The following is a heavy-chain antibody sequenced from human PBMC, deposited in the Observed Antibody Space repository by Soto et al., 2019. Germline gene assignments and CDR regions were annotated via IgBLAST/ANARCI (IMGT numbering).Heavy chain of an antibody. Sequence: PSETLSLTCTVSGGSISSGGYYWSWIRQHPGKGLEWIGYIYYSGSTYYNPSLKSRVTISVDTSKNQFSLKLSSVTAADTAVYYCARGRSSSWLHWGQGTLVTVSS. CDR2: IYYSGST. D-gene: IGHD6-13*01. J-gene: IGHJ4*02. V-gene: IGHV4-31*03. CDR1: GGSISSGGYY. CDR3: ARGRSSSWLH.